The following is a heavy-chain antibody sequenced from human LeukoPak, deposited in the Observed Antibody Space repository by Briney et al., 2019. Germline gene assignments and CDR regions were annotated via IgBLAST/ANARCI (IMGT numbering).Heavy chain of an antibody. CDR1: GGSISSHY. D-gene: IGHD2-21*01. J-gene: IGHJ4*02. V-gene: IGHV4-59*11. CDR2: TYYSGST. Sequence: SETLSLTCTVSGGSISSHYWSWIRQPPGKGLEWIGYTYYSGSTNYNPSLKSRVTISIDTSKNQFSLKLSSVTAADTAVYYCARLPTSLGDFFDYWGQGTLVTVSS. CDR3: ARLPTSLGDFFDY.